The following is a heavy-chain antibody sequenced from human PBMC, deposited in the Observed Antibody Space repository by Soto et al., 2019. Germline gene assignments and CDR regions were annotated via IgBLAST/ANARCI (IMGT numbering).Heavy chain of an antibody. D-gene: IGHD5-12*01. V-gene: IGHV4-59*01. Sequence: SSETLSLTCTVSGGSISSYYWSWIRQPPGKGLEWIGYIYYSGSTNYNPSLKSRVTISVDTSKNQFSLKLSSVTAADTAVYYCARGNIVFDDWGQGTLVTVSS. CDR3: ARGNIVFDD. J-gene: IGHJ4*02. CDR1: GGSISSYY. CDR2: IYYSGST.